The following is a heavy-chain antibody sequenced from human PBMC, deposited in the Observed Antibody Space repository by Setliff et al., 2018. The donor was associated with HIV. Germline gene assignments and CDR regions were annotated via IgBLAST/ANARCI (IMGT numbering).Heavy chain of an antibody. V-gene: IGHV1-18*01. CDR3: ARVAWYYSFWSGLGDAFDI. Sequence: GASVKVSCKASGYTFTSYGISWVRQAPGQGLEWTGWISAYSGNTNYAQKLQGRVTMTTDTSTSTAYMELRSLRSDDTAVYYCARVAWYYSFWSGLGDAFDIWGQGTMVTVSS. CDR1: GYTFTSYG. J-gene: IGHJ3*02. CDR2: ISAYSGNT. D-gene: IGHD3-3*01.